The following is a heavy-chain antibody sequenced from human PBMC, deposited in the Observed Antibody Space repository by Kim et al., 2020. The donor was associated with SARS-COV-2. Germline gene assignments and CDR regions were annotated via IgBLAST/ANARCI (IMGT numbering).Heavy chain of an antibody. Sequence: VKVRFTISRDKAKNSLYLQMNSLRAEDTAVYYCARDVGATTSSYYYGMDVWGQGTTVTVSS. V-gene: IGHV3-11*01. D-gene: IGHD1-26*01. J-gene: IGHJ6*02. CDR3: ARDVGATTSSYYYGMDV.